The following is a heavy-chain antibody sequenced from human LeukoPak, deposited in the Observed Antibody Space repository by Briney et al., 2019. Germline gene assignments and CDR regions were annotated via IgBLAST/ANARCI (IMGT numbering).Heavy chain of an antibody. Sequence: SVKVSCKASGYTFTNYDIHWVRQATGQGLEWMGGIIPIFGTANYAQKFQGRVTITADKSTSTAYMELSSLRSEDTAVYYCATTGRGRTTGTTDYWGQGTLVTVSS. CDR1: GYTFTNYD. J-gene: IGHJ4*02. CDR3: ATTGRGRTTGTTDY. D-gene: IGHD1-1*01. CDR2: IIPIFGTA. V-gene: IGHV1-69*06.